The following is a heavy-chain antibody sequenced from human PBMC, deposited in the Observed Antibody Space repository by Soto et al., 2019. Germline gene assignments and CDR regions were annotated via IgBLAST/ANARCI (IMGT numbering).Heavy chain of an antibody. CDR2: ISAYNGNT. CDR3: AREGVDTATYYYYYYGMDV. D-gene: IGHD5-18*01. CDR1: GYTFTSYG. Sequence: ASVKVSCKASGYTFTSYGISWVRQAPGQGLEWMGWISAYNGNTNYAQKLQGRVTMTTDTSTSTAYMELSRLRSDDTAVYYCAREGVDTATYYYYYYGMDVWGQGTTVTVSS. V-gene: IGHV1-18*01. J-gene: IGHJ6*02.